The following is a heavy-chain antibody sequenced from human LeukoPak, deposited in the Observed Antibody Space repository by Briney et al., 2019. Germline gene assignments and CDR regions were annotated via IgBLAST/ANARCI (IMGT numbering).Heavy chain of an antibody. D-gene: IGHD3-10*01. Sequence: ASVKVSCKASGYTFTSYYMHWVRQAPGQGLEWMGIINPSGGSTSYAQKFQGRVTMTRDTSTSTVYMELSSLRSEDTAVYYCARPFNRITMVRGVIPSRDYYGMDVWGQGTTVTVSS. CDR1: GYTFTSYY. CDR3: ARPFNRITMVRGVIPSRDYYGMDV. CDR2: INPSGGST. V-gene: IGHV1-46*01. J-gene: IGHJ6*02.